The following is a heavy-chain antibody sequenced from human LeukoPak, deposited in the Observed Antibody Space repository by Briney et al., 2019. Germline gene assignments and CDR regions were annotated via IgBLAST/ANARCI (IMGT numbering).Heavy chain of an antibody. CDR2: ISWNSGSI. D-gene: IGHD4-23*01. Sequence: GRPLRLSCAASGFTFDDYAMHWVRQAPGKGLEWVSGISWNSGSIEYADSVKGRFTISRDNAKNSLYLQMNGLRAEDTALYYCAKDDSYGGNSNFDYWGQGTLVTVSS. V-gene: IGHV3-9*01. CDR3: AKDDSYGGNSNFDY. CDR1: GFTFDDYA. J-gene: IGHJ4*02.